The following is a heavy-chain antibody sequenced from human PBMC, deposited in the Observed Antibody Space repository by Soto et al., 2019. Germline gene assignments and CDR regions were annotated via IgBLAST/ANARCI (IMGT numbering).Heavy chain of an antibody. J-gene: IGHJ6*02. CDR1: GFSFSRYT. CDR2: IHPGDSDT. V-gene: IGHV5-51*01. CDR3: TLSYGDSYYYYYGMDV. D-gene: IGHD4-17*01. Sequence: HGESLNISCVGSGFSFSRYTIGWVRPAPGKGLEWMGVIHPGDSDTIYSPSFQGQVTISADKSISTAYLQWSSLKASDTAMYYCTLSYGDSYYYYYGMDVWGQGTTVTVSS.